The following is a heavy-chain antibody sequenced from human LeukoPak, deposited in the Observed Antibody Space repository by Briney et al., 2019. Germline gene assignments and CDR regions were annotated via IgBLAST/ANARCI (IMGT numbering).Heavy chain of an antibody. CDR1: GFTFSSYS. CDR3: ARAASYESSGYPDY. Sequence: PGGSLRLSCAASGFTFSSYSMNWVRQAPGKGLEWVSVIYSGGSTYHADSVKGRFTISRHNSKNTLYLQMNSLRVEDTAVYYCARAASYESSGYPDYWGQGTLVTVSS. CDR2: IYSGGST. D-gene: IGHD3-22*01. V-gene: IGHV3-53*04. J-gene: IGHJ4*02.